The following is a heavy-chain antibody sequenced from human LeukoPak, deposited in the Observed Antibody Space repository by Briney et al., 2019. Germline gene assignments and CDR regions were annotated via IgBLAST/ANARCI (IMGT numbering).Heavy chain of an antibody. D-gene: IGHD2-15*01. J-gene: IGHJ5*02. V-gene: IGHV6-1*01. Sequence: SQTLSLTCAISGDSVSSNSAAWNWIRQSPSRGLGWLGRTYYRSKWYNDYAVSVKSRITINPDTSKNQFSLQLNSVTPEDTAVYYCAFGYCSGGSCYSGNWFDPWGQGTLVTVSS. CDR3: AFGYCSGGSCYSGNWFDP. CDR1: GDSVSSNSAA. CDR2: TYYRSKWYN.